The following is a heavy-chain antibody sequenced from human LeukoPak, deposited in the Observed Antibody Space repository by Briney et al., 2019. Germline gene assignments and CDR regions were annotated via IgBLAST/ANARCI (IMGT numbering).Heavy chain of an antibody. D-gene: IGHD6-13*01. CDR1: GGTFSSYA. J-gene: IGHJ6*02. CDR2: IIPIFGTA. Sequence: GSSVKVSCKASGGTFSSYAISWVRQAPGQGLEWMGGIIPIFGTANYAQKFQGRVTITADESTSTAYMELSSLRSDDTAVYYCARDSSSWYVAYYYGMDVWGQGTTVTVSS. CDR3: ARDSSSWYVAYYYGMDV. V-gene: IGHV1-69*01.